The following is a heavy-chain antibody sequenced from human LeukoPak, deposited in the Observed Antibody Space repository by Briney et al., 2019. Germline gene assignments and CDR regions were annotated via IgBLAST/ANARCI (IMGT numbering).Heavy chain of an antibody. J-gene: IGHJ3*02. CDR2: TYYSGST. CDR1: GGSISSYY. V-gene: IGHV4-59*01. Sequence: SETLSLTCTVAGGSISSYYWSWIRQPPGKGLEWIGYTYYSGSTNYHPSLKSLVTISGDTSKHQFSLKLSSVTAADTAVYYCARSHDYDSSGYQNNDAFDIWGQGTMVTVSS. D-gene: IGHD3-22*01. CDR3: ARSHDYDSSGYQNNDAFDI.